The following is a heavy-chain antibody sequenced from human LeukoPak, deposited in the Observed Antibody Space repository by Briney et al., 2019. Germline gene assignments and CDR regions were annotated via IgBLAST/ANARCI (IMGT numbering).Heavy chain of an antibody. CDR2: IIPIFGTA. CDR1: GGTFSSYA. CDR3: ARAGGGIERLVPKGDYFDY. D-gene: IGHD6-13*01. Sequence: SVKVSCKASGGTFSSYAISWVRQAPGQGLEWMGGIIPIFGTANYAQKFQGRVTITADESTSTAYMELSSLRSEDTAVYYCARAGGGIERLVPKGDYFDYWGQGTLVTVSS. J-gene: IGHJ4*02. V-gene: IGHV1-69*01.